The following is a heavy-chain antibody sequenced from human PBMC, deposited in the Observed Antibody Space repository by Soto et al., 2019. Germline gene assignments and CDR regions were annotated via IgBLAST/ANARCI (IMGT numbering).Heavy chain of an antibody. CDR3: ASAMRGYSYGY. V-gene: IGHV3-72*01. CDR1: GFTFSDHY. D-gene: IGHD5-18*01. J-gene: IGHJ4*02. Sequence: GESLKISCAASGFTFSDHYMDWVRQAPGKGLEWVGRTRNKANSYTTEYAASVKGRFTISRDDSKNSLYLQMNSLKTEDTAVYYCASAMRGYSYGYWGQGTLVTVSS. CDR2: TRNKANSYTT.